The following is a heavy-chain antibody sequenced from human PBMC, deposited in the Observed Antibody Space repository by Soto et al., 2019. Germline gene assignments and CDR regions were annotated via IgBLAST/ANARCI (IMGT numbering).Heavy chain of an antibody. CDR3: ARGGGVYYFDY. V-gene: IGHV4-39*01. CDR2: IFYTGRT. D-gene: IGHD2-8*02. Sequence: SETLSLTCTVSDGSISTSSYYWGWIRQSPGKGLEWIGTIFYTGRTYYNPSLESRVTLSVDTSKNQFSLNLTSVTAADTAVYYCARGGGVYYFDYWGQGTLVTVSS. J-gene: IGHJ4*02. CDR1: DGSISTSSYY.